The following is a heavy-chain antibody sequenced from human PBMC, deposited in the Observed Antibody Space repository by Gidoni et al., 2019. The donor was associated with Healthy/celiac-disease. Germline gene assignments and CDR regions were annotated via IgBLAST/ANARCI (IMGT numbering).Heavy chain of an antibody. CDR3: ARDARLRRLDY. V-gene: IGHV3-33*01. CDR1: GFTFSSYG. D-gene: IGHD5-12*01. J-gene: IGHJ4*02. Sequence: QVQLVESGGGVVQPGRSLRLSCAASGFTFSSYGMHWVGQAPGKGLEWVAVIWYDGSNKYYADSVKGRFTISRDNSKNTLYLQMNSLRAEDTAVYYCARDARLRRLDYWGQGTLVTVSS. CDR2: IWYDGSNK.